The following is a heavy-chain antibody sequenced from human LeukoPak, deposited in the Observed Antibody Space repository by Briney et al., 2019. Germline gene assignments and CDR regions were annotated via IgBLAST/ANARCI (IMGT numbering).Heavy chain of an antibody. CDR3: ASDDAFDI. J-gene: IGHJ3*02. Sequence: ASVKVSCKASGYTITNNYMHWVRQAPGQGLEWMGVINPSGTGTSYAQKFQGRITMSRDTSTSTVYMELSSLKTEDTAVYYCASDDAFDIWGQGTMVTVSS. CDR2: INPSGTGT. V-gene: IGHV1-46*03. CDR1: GYTITNNY.